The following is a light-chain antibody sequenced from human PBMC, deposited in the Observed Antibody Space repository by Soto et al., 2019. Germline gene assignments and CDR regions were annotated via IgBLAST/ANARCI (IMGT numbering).Light chain of an antibody. Sequence: EIVVTQSPATLSVSRGERATLSCRASQSVSSNLAWYQQKPGQAPRLLIYGASTRATGIPARFSGSGSGTEFTLTISSLQSEDFAVYHCQQYNNWPTWTFGQGTKVDI. CDR1: QSVSSN. CDR2: GAS. CDR3: QQYNNWPTWT. V-gene: IGKV3-15*01. J-gene: IGKJ1*01.